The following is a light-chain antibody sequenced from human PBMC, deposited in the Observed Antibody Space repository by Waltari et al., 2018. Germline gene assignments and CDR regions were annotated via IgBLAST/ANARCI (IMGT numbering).Light chain of an antibody. Sequence: DIQMTQSPSTLSASVGDRVTITCRASQSMTNWLAWYQQKPGKAPKVLMCKASSLQSGVPSRFSGSRSGTEFTLTISCLQPDDFATYYCHQYNSYPYTFGQGTKLEIK. CDR3: HQYNSYPYT. CDR1: QSMTNW. J-gene: IGKJ2*01. CDR2: KAS. V-gene: IGKV1-5*03.